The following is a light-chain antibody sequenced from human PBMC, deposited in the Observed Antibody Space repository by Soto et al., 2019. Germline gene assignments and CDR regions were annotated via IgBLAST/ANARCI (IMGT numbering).Light chain of an antibody. V-gene: IGKV1-5*03. CDR2: KAS. CDR1: QSISSW. Sequence: DIQMTQSPSTLSASVGDRVTISCRASQSISSWLAWYQQKPGKAPKLLIYKASSLETGVPSRFSGSGSGTELTLIISSRQHDDFASYYCHQYGSSSPWTFGQGTKVEIK. CDR3: HQYGSSSPWT. J-gene: IGKJ1*01.